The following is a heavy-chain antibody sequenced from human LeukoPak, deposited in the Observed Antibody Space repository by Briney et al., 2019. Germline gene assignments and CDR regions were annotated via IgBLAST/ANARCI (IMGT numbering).Heavy chain of an antibody. CDR2: ISGSGGTT. Sequence: PGGSLRLSCAASGFMISSYAMSWVRQAPGKGLEWVSTISGSGGTTYYADSVKGRFTISRDNSKSTLFLQMNSLRAEDTAVYYCAKSSYYDSSGYYREYYFDYWGQGTLVTVSS. J-gene: IGHJ4*02. D-gene: IGHD3-22*01. V-gene: IGHV3-23*01. CDR1: GFMISSYA. CDR3: AKSSYYDSSGYYREYYFDY.